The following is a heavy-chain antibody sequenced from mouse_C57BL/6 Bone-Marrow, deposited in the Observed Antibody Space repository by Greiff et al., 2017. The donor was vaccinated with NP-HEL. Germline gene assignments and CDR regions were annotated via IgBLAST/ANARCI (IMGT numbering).Heavy chain of an antibody. CDR1: GYTFTDYY. D-gene: IGHD2-3*01. V-gene: IGHV1-26*01. J-gene: IGHJ3*01. Sequence: EVQLQQSGPELVKPGASVKISCKASGYTFTDYYMNWVKQSHGKSLEWIGDINPNNGGTSYNQKFKGKATLTVDKSSSTAYMELRSLTSEDSAVYYCARRRDGYYTWFAYWGQGTLVTVSA. CDR2: INPNNGGT. CDR3: ARRRDGYYTWFAY.